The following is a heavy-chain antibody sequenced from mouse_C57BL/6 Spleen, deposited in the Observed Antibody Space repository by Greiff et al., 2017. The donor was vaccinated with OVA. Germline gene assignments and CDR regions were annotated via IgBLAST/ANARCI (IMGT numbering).Heavy chain of an antibody. CDR3: ARPITTVVEDAMDY. J-gene: IGHJ4*01. CDR1: GFTFSDYG. V-gene: IGHV5-17*01. D-gene: IGHD1-1*01. CDR2: ISSGSSTT. Sequence: EVQLQESGGGLVKPGGSLKLSCAASGFTFSDYGMHWVRQATEQGLEWVAYISSGSSTTYYADTVKGRFTISRDNSTNTLFLQMTTLRSEETAMYYCARPITTVVEDAMDYWGKGTSVTVSS.